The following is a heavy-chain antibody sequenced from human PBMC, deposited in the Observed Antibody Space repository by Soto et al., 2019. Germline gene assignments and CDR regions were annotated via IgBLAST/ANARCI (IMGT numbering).Heavy chain of an antibody. V-gene: IGHV3-74*01. CDR2: INSDGSST. CDR1: GFTFSSYW. J-gene: IGHJ4*02. CDR3: ARAPGRSGYSYGYDY. Sequence: GGSLRLSCAASGFTFSSYWMHWVRQAPGKGLVWASRINSDGSSTSYADSVKGRFTISRDNAKNTLYLQMNSLRAEDTAVYYCARAPGRSGYSYGYDYWGQGTLVTVSS. D-gene: IGHD5-18*01.